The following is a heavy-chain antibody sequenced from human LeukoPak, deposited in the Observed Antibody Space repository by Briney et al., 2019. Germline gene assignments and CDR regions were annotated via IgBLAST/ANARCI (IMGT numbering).Heavy chain of an antibody. CDR2: IYYSGST. J-gene: IGHJ3*02. CDR3: ARQRIVSRSVDAFDI. V-gene: IGHV4-59*08. Sequence: SETLSLTCTVSGGSISSYYWSWIRQPPGKGLEWIGYIYYSGSTYYNPSLKSRVTISVDTSKNQFSLKLSSVTAADTAVYYCARQRIVSRSVDAFDIWGQGTMVTVFS. D-gene: IGHD2-15*01. CDR1: GGSISSYY.